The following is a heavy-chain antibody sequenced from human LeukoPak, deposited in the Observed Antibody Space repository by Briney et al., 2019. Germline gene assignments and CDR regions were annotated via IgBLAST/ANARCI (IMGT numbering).Heavy chain of an antibody. Sequence: GSLRLSCAASGFTFSSIAMSWVRQAPDKGLEWVSTISGSGGGTYYADSVKGRFTISRGDSKNTLYLQMNSLRADDTAVYYCAKDLGRYRNNFFDYWGQGNLVTVSS. V-gene: IGHV3-23*01. D-gene: IGHD1-26*01. J-gene: IGHJ4*02. CDR3: AKDLGRYRNNFFDY. CDR1: GFTFSSIA. CDR2: ISGSGGGT.